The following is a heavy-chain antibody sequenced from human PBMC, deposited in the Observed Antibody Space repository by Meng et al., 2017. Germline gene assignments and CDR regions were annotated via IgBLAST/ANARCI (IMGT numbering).Heavy chain of an antibody. Sequence: ITWQESGPTQVKPTHTLPLTCTVSWFSLSTSGVGVGWIRQPPGKALEWLSLIYCDDDHRYSPSLKSRLTITKETSKNQVVLTRTNMDPVDTAAYYCAHRSSAWAYDSCGQGALVTVSS. D-gene: IGHD7-27*01. V-gene: IGHV2-5*02. CDR3: AHRSSAWAYDS. J-gene: IGHJ4*02. CDR2: IYCDDDH. CDR1: WFSLSTSGVG.